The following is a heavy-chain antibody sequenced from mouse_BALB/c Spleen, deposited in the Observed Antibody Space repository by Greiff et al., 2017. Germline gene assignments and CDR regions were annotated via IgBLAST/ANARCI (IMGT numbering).Heavy chain of an antibody. CDR1: GYTFTSYW. Sequence: QVQLQQSGAELARPGASVKLSCKASGYTFTSYWMQWVKQRPGQGLEWIGAIYPGDGDTRYTQKFKGKATLTADKSSSTAYMQLSSLASEDSAVYYCARRGYGPFDYWGQGTTLTVSS. V-gene: IGHV1-87*01. D-gene: IGHD3-1*01. CDR2: IYPGDGDT. J-gene: IGHJ2*01. CDR3: ARRGYGPFDY.